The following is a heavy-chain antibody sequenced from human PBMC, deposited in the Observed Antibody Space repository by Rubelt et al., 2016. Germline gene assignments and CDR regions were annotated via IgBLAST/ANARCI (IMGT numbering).Heavy chain of an antibody. V-gene: IGHV6-1*01. D-gene: IGHD6-13*01. CDR2: TYYRSKWYN. CDR1: GDSVSSNSAA. J-gene: IGHJ6*02. Sequence: QVQLQQSGPGLVKPSQTLSLTCAISGDSVSSNSAAWNWIRQSPSSGLEWLGRTYYRSKWYNDYAVSLKSRLTINPSTSKNPFSLQLNSVTPEDTAVYYCASAAAAFHGMDVWGQGTTVTVSS. CDR3: ASAAAAFHGMDV.